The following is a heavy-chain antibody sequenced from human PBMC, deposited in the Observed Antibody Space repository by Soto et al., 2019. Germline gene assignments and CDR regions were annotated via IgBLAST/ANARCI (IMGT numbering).Heavy chain of an antibody. J-gene: IGHJ4*02. CDR2: THHSGST. CDR1: GGSFSTYY. Sequence: QVQLQQWGTGLLKPSETLSLTCAVYGGSFSTYYWAWIRQPPGKGLEWIGETHHSGSTTYSPSLMSQVYISIDTSRNQFSLKLRAGTAADTRVYYCANRLGSFWGQGTLVTVSS. D-gene: IGHD3-16*01. CDR3: ANRLGSF. V-gene: IGHV4-34*01.